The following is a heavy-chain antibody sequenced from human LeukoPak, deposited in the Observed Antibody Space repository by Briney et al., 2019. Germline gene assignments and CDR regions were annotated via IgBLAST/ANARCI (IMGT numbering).Heavy chain of an antibody. V-gene: IGHV3-23*01. J-gene: IGHJ4*02. Sequence: GGSLRLSCAASGFTFSSYDMSWVRQAPGKGLEWVSAISGSGGSTYYADSVKGRFTISRDNSRNTLYLQMNSLRAEDTAVYYCAKDQGWLQFYFDYWGQGTLVTVSS. CDR3: AKDQGWLQFYFDY. CDR1: GFTFSSYD. D-gene: IGHD5-24*01. CDR2: ISGSGGST.